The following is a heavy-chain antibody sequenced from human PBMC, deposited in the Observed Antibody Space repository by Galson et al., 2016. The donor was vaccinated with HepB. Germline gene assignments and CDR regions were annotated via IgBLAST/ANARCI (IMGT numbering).Heavy chain of an antibody. J-gene: IGHJ6*02. D-gene: IGHD2-2*01. CDR3: ARDHRDAAMPDYYYYNGMDV. CDR1: GGTFSSFG. CDR2: IIPIFGTA. V-gene: IGHV1-69*06. Sequence: SVKVSCKASGGTFSSFGLTWVRQAPGQGLEWMGEIIPIFGTANYAQKFQGRVTITADTSTSTAYMELRSLRSEDTAVYYCARDHRDAAMPDYYYYNGMDVWGQGTTVTVSS.